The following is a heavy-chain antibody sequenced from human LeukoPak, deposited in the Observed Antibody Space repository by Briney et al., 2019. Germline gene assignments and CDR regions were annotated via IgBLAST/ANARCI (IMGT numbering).Heavy chain of an antibody. J-gene: IGHJ4*01. CDR2: ISSRSGYI. CDR1: GFTFSSYS. V-gene: IGHV3-21*01. D-gene: IGHD2-2*01. Sequence: PGGSLRLSCAASGFTFSSYSKIWVRQAPGKGLEWVSSISSRSGYIYYADSVKGRFTISRDNAKNSLYLQMKSLRAEDTAVYYCARRYCNDTSCYSGDYWGQGTLVTVSS. CDR3: ARRYCNDTSCYSGDY.